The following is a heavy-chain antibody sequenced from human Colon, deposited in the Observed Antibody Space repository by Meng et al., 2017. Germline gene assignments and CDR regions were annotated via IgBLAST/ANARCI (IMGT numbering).Heavy chain of an antibody. D-gene: IGHD4-17*01. CDR3: ARDTLYGTDY. CDR1: AGSIKSGGYH. J-gene: IGHJ4*02. Sequence: QVHLHASGPGLVRPSDALSLVCTVSAGSIKSGGYHWSWVRQHPGKGLEYIGFMSDSGTTDYNPYLRSRVSISEIGSSKNQFSLTLRSVTAADTATYFCARDTLYGTDYWGQGVLVTVSS. V-gene: IGHV4-31*03. CDR2: MSDSGTT.